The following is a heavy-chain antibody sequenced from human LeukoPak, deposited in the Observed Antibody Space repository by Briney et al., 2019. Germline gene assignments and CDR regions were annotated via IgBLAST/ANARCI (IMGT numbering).Heavy chain of an antibody. D-gene: IGHD6-6*01. CDR1: GGSISSYY. CDR2: IYTSGST. V-gene: IGHV4-4*09. CDR3: ARQLGGQLVFDY. J-gene: IGHJ4*02. Sequence: SETLSLTCTVSGGSISSYYWSWIRQPPGKGLEWIGYIYTSGSTNYNPSLKSRVTIPVDTSKNQFSLKLSSVAAADTAVYYCARQLGGQLVFDYWGQGTLVTVSS.